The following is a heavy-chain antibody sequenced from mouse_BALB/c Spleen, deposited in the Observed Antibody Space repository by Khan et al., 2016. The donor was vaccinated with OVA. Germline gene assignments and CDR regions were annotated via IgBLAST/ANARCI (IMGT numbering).Heavy chain of an antibody. D-gene: IGHD1-1*02. Sequence: QVQLQQPGAELAKPGASLKMSCTASGYTFITYWIHWVKQRPGQGLEWIGYIDPNTGYTEFNQKFKDKATLTADKSSNTAYLQLTSLTSEDSAVYYGARRGLYGSFAYWGQGTLVTVSA. CDR3: ARRGLYGSFAY. CDR2: IDPNTGYT. J-gene: IGHJ3*01. V-gene: IGHV1-7*01. CDR1: GYTFITYW.